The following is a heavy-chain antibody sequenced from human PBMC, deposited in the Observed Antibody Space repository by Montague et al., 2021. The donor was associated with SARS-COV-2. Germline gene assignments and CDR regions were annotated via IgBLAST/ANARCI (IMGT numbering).Heavy chain of an antibody. V-gene: IGHV4-39*01. J-gene: IGHJ4*02. CDR2: VDYSGNT. Sequence: SETLSLTCTVTGDPISSSSDYWGWIRQSPGKGLEWIASVDYSGNTYYSPSLKSRLTISVHTSKNQFSLKLNSVTAADTALYYCARREYSYGWGDWGQGTLVTVSS. CDR1: GDPISSSSDY. CDR3: ARREYSYGWGD. D-gene: IGHD5-18*01.